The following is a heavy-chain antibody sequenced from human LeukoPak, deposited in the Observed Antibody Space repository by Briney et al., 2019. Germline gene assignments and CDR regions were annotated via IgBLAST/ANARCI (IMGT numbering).Heavy chain of an antibody. Sequence: TGGSLRLSCAASGLTFSSYWMSWVRQAPGKGLEWVAKIKEDGSEKHYVDSVKGRFTISRDNAKNSLYLQMNSLRAEDTAMYYCARNLPGFDYWGQGTLVTVSP. J-gene: IGHJ4*02. CDR3: ARNLPGFDY. CDR1: GLTFSSYW. CDR2: IKEDGSEK. V-gene: IGHV3-7*03.